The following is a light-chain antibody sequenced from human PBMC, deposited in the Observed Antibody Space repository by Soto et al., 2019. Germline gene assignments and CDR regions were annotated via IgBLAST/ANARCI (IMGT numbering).Light chain of an antibody. V-gene: IGLV2-14*01. CDR2: DVS. CDR3: SSYTSSSTVV. Sequence: QSVLTPPASVSGSPGQSITISCTGTSSDVGGYNYVSWYQQHPGKAPKLIIYDVSNRPSGVSNRFSGSKSGNTASLTISGLQAEDEADYYCSSYTSSSTVVFGGGTKLTVL. CDR1: SSDVGGYNY. J-gene: IGLJ2*01.